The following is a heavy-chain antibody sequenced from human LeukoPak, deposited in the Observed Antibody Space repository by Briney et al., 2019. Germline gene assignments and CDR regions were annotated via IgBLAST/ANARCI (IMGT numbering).Heavy chain of an antibody. CDR3: ARMDIGLVRD. V-gene: IGHV3-7*01. CDR1: GFTFSDYT. CDR2: IKQDGSEK. Sequence: GGSLRLSCAASGFTFSDYTMNWVRQAPGKGLEWVANIKQDGSEKYYVDSVKGRFTISRDNAKNSLSLQMNSLRAEDTAVYYCARMDIGLVRDWGQGTLVTVSS. J-gene: IGHJ4*02. D-gene: IGHD3-10*01.